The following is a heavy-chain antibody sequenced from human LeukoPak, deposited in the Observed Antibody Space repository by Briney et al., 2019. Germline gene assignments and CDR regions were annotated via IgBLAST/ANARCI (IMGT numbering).Heavy chain of an antibody. CDR2: INSDGSST. CDR3: AKDIRTSDAFDI. Sequence: GGSLRLSCAASGFTFSSYWMHWVRQAPGKGLVWVSRINSDGSSTSYADSVKGRFTISRDNSKNTLYPQMNSLRAEDTAVYYCAKDIRTSDAFDIWGQGTMVTVSS. D-gene: IGHD1-14*01. V-gene: IGHV3-74*01. CDR1: GFTFSSYW. J-gene: IGHJ3*02.